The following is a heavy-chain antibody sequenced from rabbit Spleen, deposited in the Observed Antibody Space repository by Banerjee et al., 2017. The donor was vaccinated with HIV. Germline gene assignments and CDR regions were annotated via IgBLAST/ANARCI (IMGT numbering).Heavy chain of an antibody. Sequence: LEESGGGLVKPGGSLTLTCTVSGFSFSSNWICWVRQAPGKGLEWIACIDTNDGDTDYANWPKGRFTISKTSSTTVTLQVTSLTAADTATYFCVRDQAGDAGYGPYYLNLWGPGTLVTVS. D-gene: IGHD4-2*01. CDR2: IDTNDGDT. CDR3: VRDQAGDAGYGPYYLNL. J-gene: IGHJ4*01. CDR1: GFSFSSNW. V-gene: IGHV1S45*01.